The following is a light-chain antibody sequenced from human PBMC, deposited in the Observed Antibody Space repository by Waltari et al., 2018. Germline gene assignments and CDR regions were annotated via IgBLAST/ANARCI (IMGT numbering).Light chain of an antibody. CDR3: SSYTTSSTVV. Sequence: QSALTQPASVSGSPGQSIPTSCTGPVSDIGAYNLVSWFQQHPGKVPKLMVYDVTNRPSGVSNRFSGSKSGNTASLTISGLQAEDEAYYYCSSYTTSSTVVFGGGTKLTVL. V-gene: IGLV2-14*03. CDR2: DVT. CDR1: VSDIGAYNL. J-gene: IGLJ3*02.